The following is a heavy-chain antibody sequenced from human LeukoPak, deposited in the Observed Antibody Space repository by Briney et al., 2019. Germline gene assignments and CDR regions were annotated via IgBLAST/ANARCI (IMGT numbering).Heavy chain of an antibody. J-gene: IGHJ4*02. Sequence: PGGSLRLSCAASGFTFSSYAMSWVRQAPGKGLAWVAAISGSGGSTYYADSVKGRFTIARDNSKNTLYLQMNSLRAEDAAVYYCAKSKEWLVRGYFDYWGQGTLVTVSS. CDR1: GFTFSSYA. CDR3: AKSKEWLVRGYFDY. CDR2: ISGSGGST. D-gene: IGHD6-19*01. V-gene: IGHV3-23*01.